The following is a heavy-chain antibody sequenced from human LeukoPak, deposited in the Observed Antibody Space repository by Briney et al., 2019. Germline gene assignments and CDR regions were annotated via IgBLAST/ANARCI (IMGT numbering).Heavy chain of an antibody. CDR1: GYTFTNYA. CDR3: ARGRITAAGTNYGMDV. CDR2: ISAYNGDT. D-gene: IGHD6-13*01. J-gene: IGHJ6*02. V-gene: IGHV1-18*01. Sequence: ASVKVSCKASGYTFTNYAISWVRQAPGQGLEWMGWISAYNGDTNCAQKLQGRVTMTTDTSTSTAYMELRSLRSDDTAVYYCARGRITAAGTNYGMDVWGQGTTVTVSS.